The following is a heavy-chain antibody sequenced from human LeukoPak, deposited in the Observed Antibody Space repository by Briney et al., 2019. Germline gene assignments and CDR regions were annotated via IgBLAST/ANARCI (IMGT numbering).Heavy chain of an antibody. J-gene: IGHJ4*02. CDR3: ARDLYGGNPWPFGY. Sequence: SETLSLTCTVSGGSISSYYWSWIRQPPGKGLKWIGYIYYSGSTNYNPSLKSRVTISVDTSKNQFSLKLSSVTAADTAVYYCARDLYGGNPWPFGYWGQGTLVTVSS. CDR2: IYYSGST. D-gene: IGHD4-17*01. CDR1: GGSISSYY. V-gene: IGHV4-59*08.